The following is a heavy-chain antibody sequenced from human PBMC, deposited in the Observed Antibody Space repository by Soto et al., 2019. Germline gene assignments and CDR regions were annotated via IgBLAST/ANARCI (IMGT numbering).Heavy chain of an antibody. V-gene: IGHV1-58*01. CDR1: GFTFTSSA. J-gene: IGHJ6*02. CDR3: AADSKVLNYYYGMDV. D-gene: IGHD1-1*01. Sequence: QMQLVQSGPEVKKPGTSVKVSCKASGFTFTSSAVQWVRQARGQRLEWIGWIVVGSANTNYAQKFQERVTITRDMSTSPAYMELSSLRSEDTAVYYCAADSKVLNYYYGMDVWGQGTTVTVS. CDR2: IVVGSANT.